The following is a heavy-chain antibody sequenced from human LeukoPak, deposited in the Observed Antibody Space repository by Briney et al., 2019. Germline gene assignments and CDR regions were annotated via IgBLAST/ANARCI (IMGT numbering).Heavy chain of an antibody. CDR2: ISYDGRQN. J-gene: IGHJ4*02. CDR1: GFTSSTYA. V-gene: IGHV3-30*04. Sequence: GRSLRLSCAASGFTSSTYAMNWVRQAPGKGLEWVAVISYDGRQNYYADSVKGRFTISRDNSKNTLYLQMNSLRDEDSAAYYCARVYLERLTAGYFDHWGQGTWVTVSP. D-gene: IGHD2-8*01. CDR3: ARVYLERLTAGYFDH.